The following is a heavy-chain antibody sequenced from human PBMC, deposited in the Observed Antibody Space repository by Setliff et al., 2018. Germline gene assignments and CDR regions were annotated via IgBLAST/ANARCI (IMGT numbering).Heavy chain of an antibody. J-gene: IGHJ4*01. V-gene: IGHV3-23*01. CDR2: IIGSGIST. D-gene: IGHD3-3*01. Sequence: GGSLRLSCAASGFTFSSLWMSWVRQAPGRGLEWVSTIIGSGISTYYSDSVQGRFTISRDNHKNTLHLQMNSLRVEDTAIYYCAKSPHDFWSGRVVFDYWGQGMLVTVSS. CDR3: AKSPHDFWSGRVVFDY. CDR1: GFTFSSLW.